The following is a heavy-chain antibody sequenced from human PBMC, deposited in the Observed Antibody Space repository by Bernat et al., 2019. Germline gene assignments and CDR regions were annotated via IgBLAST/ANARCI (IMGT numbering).Heavy chain of an antibody. V-gene: IGHV3-53*04. D-gene: IGHD3-9*01. CDR3: ARFSLDYDILTGYSPYYMDV. CDR1: GFTVSSNY. CDR2: IYSGGST. Sequence: EVQLLESGGGLVQPGGSLRLSCAASGFTVSSNYMSWVRQAPGKGLEWVSVIYSGGSTYYADSVKGRFTISRDNSKNTLYLQMNSLRAEDTAVYYCARFSLDYDILTGYSPYYMDVWGKGTTVTVSS. J-gene: IGHJ6*03.